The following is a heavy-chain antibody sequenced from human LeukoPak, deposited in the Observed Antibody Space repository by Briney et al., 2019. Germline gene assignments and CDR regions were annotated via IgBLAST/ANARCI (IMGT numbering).Heavy chain of an antibody. D-gene: IGHD3-22*01. J-gene: IGHJ4*02. Sequence: PGGSLSLSCAASGFTFCCYGMLWVRRAPGEGGVGGALILYGGSNKYYADSVKGRFTISRDNSKNTLYLQMNSLRAEDTAVYYCAKDHRVRVSYYYDNSGYYDYWGQGTLVTVSS. CDR1: GFTFCCYG. CDR2: ILYGGSNK. V-gene: IGHV3-30*18. CDR3: AKDHRVRVSYYYDNSGYYDY.